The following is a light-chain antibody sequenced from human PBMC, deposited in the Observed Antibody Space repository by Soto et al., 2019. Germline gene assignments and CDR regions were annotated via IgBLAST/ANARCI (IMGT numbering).Light chain of an antibody. V-gene: IGLV8-61*01. Sequence: QTVVTQEPSFSVSPGRTVTLTCGLSSGSVSTSYYPSWYQQTPGQAPRTLIYNTNTRSSGVPARFSGSILGNKAALTITGAQADDESDYYCMVYTGSGLWVFGGGTKVTVL. CDR1: SGSVSTSYY. CDR2: NTN. J-gene: IGLJ3*02. CDR3: MVYTGSGLWV.